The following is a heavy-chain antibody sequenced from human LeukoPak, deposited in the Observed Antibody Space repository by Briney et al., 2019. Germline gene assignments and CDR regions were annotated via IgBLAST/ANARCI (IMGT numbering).Heavy chain of an antibody. V-gene: IGHV3-23*01. Sequence: GGSLRLCCAASGFTFSSYAMSWVRQAPGKGLEWVSAISGSGGSTYYADSVKGRLTISRDNSKNTLYLQTNSLRAEDTAVYYCAKAPPGVPNFDYWGQGTLVTVSS. CDR3: AKAPPGVPNFDY. CDR1: GFTFSSYA. CDR2: ISGSGGST. D-gene: IGHD3-10*01. J-gene: IGHJ4*02.